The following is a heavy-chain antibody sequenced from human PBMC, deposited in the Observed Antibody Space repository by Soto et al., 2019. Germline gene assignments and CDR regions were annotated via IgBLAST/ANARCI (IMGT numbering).Heavy chain of an antibody. D-gene: IGHD3-10*01. Sequence: SETLSLTCTVSGGSISSYYWSWIRQPPGKGLEWIGYIYYSGSTNYNPSLKSRVTISVDTSKNQFSLKLSSVTAADTAVYYCARRRGGSGSYYYYYYYMDVWGKGTTVTVSS. J-gene: IGHJ6*03. CDR2: IYYSGST. CDR3: ARRRGGSGSYYYYYYYMDV. CDR1: GGSISSYY. V-gene: IGHV4-59*08.